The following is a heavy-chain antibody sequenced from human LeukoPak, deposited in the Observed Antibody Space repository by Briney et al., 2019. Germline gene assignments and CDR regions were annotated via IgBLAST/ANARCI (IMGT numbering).Heavy chain of an antibody. CDR2: ISAYNGNT. V-gene: IGHV1-18*01. Sequence: ASVKVSCKASGYTFTNYGISWVRQAPGQGLEWMGWISAYNGNTNYAQKLQGRVTMTTDTSTSTAYMELRSLRSDDTAVYYCARDERRIFGVVIPFDYWGQGTLVTVSS. J-gene: IGHJ4*02. CDR1: GYTFTNYG. CDR3: ARDERRIFGVVIPFDY. D-gene: IGHD3-3*01.